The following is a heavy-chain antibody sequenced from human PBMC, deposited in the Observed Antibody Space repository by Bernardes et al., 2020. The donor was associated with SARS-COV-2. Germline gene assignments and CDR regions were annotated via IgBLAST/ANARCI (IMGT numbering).Heavy chain of an antibody. CDR2: ISWNSGSI. D-gene: IGHD6-19*01. CDR1: GFTFDDYA. CDR3: AKDLSSGWPTP. Sequence: GGSLRLSCAASGFTFDDYAMHWVRQAPGKGLEWVSGISWNSGSIGYADSVKGRFTISRDNAKNSLYLQMNSLRAEDTALYYCAKDLSSGWPTPWGQGTLVNVSS. V-gene: IGHV3-9*01. J-gene: IGHJ5*02.